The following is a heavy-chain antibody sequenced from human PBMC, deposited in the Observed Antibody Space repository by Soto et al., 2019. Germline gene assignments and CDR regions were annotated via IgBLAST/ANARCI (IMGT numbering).Heavy chain of an antibody. CDR3: ARHAPWGDYYGSGNYLAPLDY. D-gene: IGHD3-10*01. V-gene: IGHV4-59*08. CDR1: GGSISNYY. J-gene: IGHJ4*02. Sequence: QVQLQESGPGLVKPSETLSLTCTVSGGSISNYYWSWIRQPPGKGLEWIGYIYYIGSTNYNPSLKSRITISVYTTKTQFSLKLNSVTAADTAVYYCARHAPWGDYYGSGNYLAPLDYWGQGTLVTVSS. CDR2: IYYIGST.